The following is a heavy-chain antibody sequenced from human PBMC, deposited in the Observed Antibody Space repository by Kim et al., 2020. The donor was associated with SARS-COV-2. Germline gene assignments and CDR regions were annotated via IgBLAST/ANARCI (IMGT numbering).Heavy chain of an antibody. CDR1: GFTFDDYA. J-gene: IGHJ6*02. D-gene: IGHD3-3*01. CDR2: ISGDGGST. CDR3: AKGENPPLEWLLLGGMDV. V-gene: IGHV3-43*02. Sequence: GGSLRLSCAASGFTFDDYAMHWVRQAPGKGLEWVSLISGDGGSTYYADSVKGRFTISRDNSKNSLYLQMNSLRTEDTALYYCAKGENPPLEWLLLGGMDVWGQGTTVTVSS.